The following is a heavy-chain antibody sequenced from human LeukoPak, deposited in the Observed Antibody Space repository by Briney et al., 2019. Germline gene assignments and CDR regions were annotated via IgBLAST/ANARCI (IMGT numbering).Heavy chain of an antibody. J-gene: IGHJ3*02. CDR3: TTAPRGYCSGGSFWYALDI. D-gene: IGHD2-15*01. CDR2: IKSKSDGGTT. Sequence: KTGGSLRLSCAPSTFTFSNARMSWVRQAPWKGLEWLGRIKSKSDGGTTDYAAPVKGRFTSSRDDSKNTLYLQMNSLKTEDTAVYYCTTAPRGYCSGGSFWYALDIWGQGTMVTVSS. CDR1: TFTFSNAR. V-gene: IGHV3-15*01.